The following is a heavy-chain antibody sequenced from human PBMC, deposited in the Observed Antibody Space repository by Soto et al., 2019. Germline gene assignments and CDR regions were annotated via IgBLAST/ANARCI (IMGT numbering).Heavy chain of an antibody. Sequence: SVKVSCKASGGTFSSYAISWVRQAPGQGLEWMGGIIPIFGTANYAQKFQGRVTITADKSTSTAYMELSSLRSEDTAVYYCARDTTSSFWTPRGYYFDYWGQGTLVTVYS. J-gene: IGHJ4*02. D-gene: IGHD3-3*01. V-gene: IGHV1-69*06. CDR2: IIPIFGTA. CDR3: ARDTTSSFWTPRGYYFDY. CDR1: GGTFSSYA.